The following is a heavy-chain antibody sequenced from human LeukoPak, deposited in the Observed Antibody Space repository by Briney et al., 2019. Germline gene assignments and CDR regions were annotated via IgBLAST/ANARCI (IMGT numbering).Heavy chain of an antibody. D-gene: IGHD3-10*01. V-gene: IGHV4-4*07. J-gene: IGHJ4*02. Sequence: SETLSLTCTVSGGSISNFYWSWIRQPAGKGLEWIGRIYSTGSTNYNPSLRSRVTMSVDTSKNQFSLNLYSVTAADTAVYYCAKYVSGHYFDYWGQGTLVTVSP. CDR1: GGSISNFY. CDR3: AKYVSGHYFDY. CDR2: IYSTGST.